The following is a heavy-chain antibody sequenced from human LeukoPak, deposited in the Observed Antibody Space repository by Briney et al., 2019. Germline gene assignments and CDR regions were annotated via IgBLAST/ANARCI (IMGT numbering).Heavy chain of an antibody. J-gene: IGHJ4*02. CDR3: ARLGRLGEMSFDY. D-gene: IGHD3-16*01. CDR2: IYYSGST. Sequence: SETLSLTCTVSGGSISSYYWSWIRQPPGKGLEWIGYIYYSGSTNYNPSLKSRVTISVDTPKNQFSLKLSSVTAADTAVYYCARLGRLGEMSFDYWGQGTLVTVSS. CDR1: GGSISSYY. V-gene: IGHV4-59*08.